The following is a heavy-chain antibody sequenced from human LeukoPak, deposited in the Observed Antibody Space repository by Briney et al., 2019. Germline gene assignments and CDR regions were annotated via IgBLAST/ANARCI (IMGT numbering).Heavy chain of an antibody. Sequence: GGSLRLPCAAAGFTFSSYAMHWVRQAPGKGREWGAVISYDGSNKYYADSVKGRFTISRDNSKNTLYLQMDSLRAEDTAVYYCARGDYGDYVVGAEYFQHWGQGTLVTVSS. CDR3: ARGDYGDYVVGAEYFQH. CDR2: ISYDGSNK. CDR1: GFTFSSYA. D-gene: IGHD4-17*01. V-gene: IGHV3-30-3*01. J-gene: IGHJ1*01.